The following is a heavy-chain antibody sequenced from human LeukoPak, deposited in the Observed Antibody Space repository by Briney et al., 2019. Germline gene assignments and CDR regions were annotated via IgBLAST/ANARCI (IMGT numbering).Heavy chain of an antibody. D-gene: IGHD2-2*01. CDR2: IFYTGST. CDR3: ARVVVVPAAKFDY. V-gene: IGHV4-59*08. J-gene: IGHJ4*02. Sequence: SETLSLTCTVSGGSITSYYWSWFRQPPGKGLEFIGYIFYTGSTNYNPSLKSRVTISVDTSKNQFSLKLSSVTAADTAVYYCARVVVVPAAKFDYWGQGTLVTVSS. CDR1: GGSITSYY.